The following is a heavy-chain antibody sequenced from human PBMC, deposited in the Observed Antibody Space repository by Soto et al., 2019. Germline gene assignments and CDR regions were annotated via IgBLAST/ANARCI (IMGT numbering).Heavy chain of an antibody. CDR2: IIPILGIA. Sequence: GASVKVSCKASGGTFSSYTISWVRQAPGQGLEWMGRIIPILGIANYAQKFQGRVTITADKSTSTAYMELSSLRSEDTAVYYCARGPRATVTTYYYYYYMDVWGKGTTVTVSS. V-gene: IGHV1-69*02. D-gene: IGHD4-4*01. CDR3: ARGPRATVTTYYYYYYMDV. CDR1: GGTFSSYT. J-gene: IGHJ6*03.